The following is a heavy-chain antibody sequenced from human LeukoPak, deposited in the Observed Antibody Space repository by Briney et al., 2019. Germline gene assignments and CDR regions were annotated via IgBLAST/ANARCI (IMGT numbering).Heavy chain of an antibody. Sequence: GGSLRLPCAASGFTFSSKAMSWVRQAPGKGLEWVSRIGGSGGGADYADSVKGRFTISRDNSKDTLYLQMNSLRAEDTAVYYCARSGYSGRFPAYFDYWGQETLVTVSS. J-gene: IGHJ4*02. CDR2: IGGSGGGA. V-gene: IGHV3-23*01. D-gene: IGHD1-26*01. CDR3: ARSGYSGRFPAYFDY. CDR1: GFTFSSKA.